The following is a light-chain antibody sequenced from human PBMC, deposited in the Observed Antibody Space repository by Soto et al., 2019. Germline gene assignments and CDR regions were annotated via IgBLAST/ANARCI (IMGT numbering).Light chain of an antibody. CDR1: SSNIGAGYD. CDR2: GNN. J-gene: IGLJ2*01. V-gene: IGLV1-40*01. CDR3: QSFDSSLSVV. Sequence: QSVLTQPPSVSGAPGQRVTISCTGSSSNIGAGYDVHWYQHLPGTAPKLLIYGNNNRPSGVPDRFSGSKSGTSASLAITGLQAEDETHYYCQSFDSSLSVVFGGGTQLTDL.